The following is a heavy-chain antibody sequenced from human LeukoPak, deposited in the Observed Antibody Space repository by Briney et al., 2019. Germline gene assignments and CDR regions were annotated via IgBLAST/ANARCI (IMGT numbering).Heavy chain of an antibody. CDR3: ARVSSGWEHRPYYYYYYMDV. V-gene: IGHV4-59*12. J-gene: IGHJ6*03. CDR1: GGSISSYY. D-gene: IGHD6-19*01. CDR2: IYYSGST. Sequence: SETLSLTCTVSGGSISSYYWSWIRQPPGKGLEGIGYIYYSGSTNYNPSLKSRVTISVDTSKHQFSLKLSSVTAADTAVYYCARVSSGWEHRPYYYYYYMDVWGKGTTVTVYS.